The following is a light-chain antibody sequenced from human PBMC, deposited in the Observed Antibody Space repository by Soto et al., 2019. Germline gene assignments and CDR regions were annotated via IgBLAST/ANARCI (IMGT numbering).Light chain of an antibody. V-gene: IGLV2-14*01. Sequence: QSALTQPASVSGCPGQSITISCTGTSSDVGGYNSVSWYQQHPGKAPKLMIYDVSNRPSGVFNRFSGSKSGNTASLTISGLQAEDEADYYCSSYTSSSTLVFGTGTKVTVL. CDR2: DVS. CDR1: SSDVGGYNS. J-gene: IGLJ1*01. CDR3: SSYTSSSTLV.